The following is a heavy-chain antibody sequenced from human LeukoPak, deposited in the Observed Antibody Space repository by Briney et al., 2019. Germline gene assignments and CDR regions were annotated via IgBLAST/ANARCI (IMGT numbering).Heavy chain of an antibody. Sequence: ASVTVSCKASGYTFTSYGISWVRQAPGQGLEWMGWISAYNGNTNYAQKLQGRVTMPTDTSTSTAYMELRSLRSDDTAVYYCVGISWELLHWGQGTLVTVSS. CDR2: ISAYNGNT. V-gene: IGHV1-18*01. CDR1: GYTFTSYG. CDR3: VGISWELLH. J-gene: IGHJ4*02. D-gene: IGHD1-26*01.